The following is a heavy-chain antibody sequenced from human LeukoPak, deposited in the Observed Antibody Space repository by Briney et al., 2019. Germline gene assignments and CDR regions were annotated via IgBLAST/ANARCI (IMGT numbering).Heavy chain of an antibody. J-gene: IGHJ4*02. D-gene: IGHD3-22*01. Sequence: GGSLRLSCAASGFIFSNYAMSWVRQAPGRGLEWVSTFSGSDGSTYYADSVKGRFTISRDNSKNTLYLQMNSLRAEDTAVYYCAKGGNSGYYYACEHWGQGTLFTVSS. CDR1: GFIFSNYA. CDR3: AKGGNSGYYYACEH. V-gene: IGHV3-23*01. CDR2: FSGSDGST.